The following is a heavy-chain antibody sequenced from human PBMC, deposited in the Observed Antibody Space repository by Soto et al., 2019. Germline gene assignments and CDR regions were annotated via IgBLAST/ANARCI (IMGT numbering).Heavy chain of an antibody. J-gene: IGHJ6*01. CDR1: VFTFGDYA. V-gene: IGHV3-49*03. CDR3: TRMSHPGSSPPTYYYHYYGMEV. Sequence: SLRLSCTSSVFTFGDYAMSWFRDSPGKGLEWVGFIRSKAYGGTTEYAASVKGRFTISRDDSKSIAYLQMNSLKTEDTAVYYCTRMSHPGSSPPTYYYHYYGMEVWGQGTTVTVSS. CDR2: IRSKAYGGTT. D-gene: IGHD6-6*01.